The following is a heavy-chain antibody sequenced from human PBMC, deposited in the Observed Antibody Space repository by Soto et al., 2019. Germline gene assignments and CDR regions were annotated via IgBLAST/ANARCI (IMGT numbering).Heavy chain of an antibody. CDR2: ISYDGSNK. Sequence: GGSLRLSCAASGFTFSSYAMHWVRQAPGKGLEWVAVISYDGSNKYYADSVKGRFTISRDNSKNTLYLQMNSLRAEDTAVYYCARPSFHYYDSSGYYFDYWGQGTLVTVSS. CDR1: GFTFSSYA. V-gene: IGHV3-30*04. CDR3: ARPSFHYYDSSGYYFDY. D-gene: IGHD3-22*01. J-gene: IGHJ4*02.